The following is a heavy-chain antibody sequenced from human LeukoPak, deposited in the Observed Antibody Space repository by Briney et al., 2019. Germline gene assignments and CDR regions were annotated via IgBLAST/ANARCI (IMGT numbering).Heavy chain of an antibody. CDR2: IYYSGST. V-gene: IGHV4-59*12. CDR1: GGSISSYY. J-gene: IGHJ4*02. CDR3: ARGYCSSTNCYDY. D-gene: IGHD2-2*01. Sequence: SETLSLTCTVSGGSISSYYWSWIRQPPGKGLEWIGYIYYSGSTNYNPSLKSRVTISVDTSKNQFSLKLSSVTAADTAVYYCARGYCSSTNCYDYWGQGTLVTVSS.